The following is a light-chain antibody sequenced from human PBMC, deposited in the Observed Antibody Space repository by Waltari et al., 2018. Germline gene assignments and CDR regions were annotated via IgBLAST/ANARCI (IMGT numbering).Light chain of an antibody. CDR2: STN. J-gene: IGLJ3*02. Sequence: QTVVTQEPSFSVSPGGTVTLTCGLNSGSVSTSDYPSWYQQTPGQAPRTLIYSTNSRSAGVPDRFSGSILGNKAALTITGAQADDESDYYCVLYMGRGIAVFGGGTKLTVV. V-gene: IGLV8-61*01. CDR1: SGSVSTSDY. CDR3: VLYMGRGIAV.